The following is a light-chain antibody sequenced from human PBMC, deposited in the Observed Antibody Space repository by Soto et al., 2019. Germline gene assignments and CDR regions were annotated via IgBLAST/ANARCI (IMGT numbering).Light chain of an antibody. CDR1: QSVSSSY. V-gene: IGKV3-20*01. J-gene: IGKJ1*01. Sequence: EIVLTQSPGTLSLSPGERATLSCRAIQSVSSSYLAWYQQKPGQAPRLLIYGASSRATGIPDRFSGSGSGTDFTLTTSRLEPEDFAVYYCQQDGSSPPWTFGQGTKV. CDR2: GAS. CDR3: QQDGSSPPWT.